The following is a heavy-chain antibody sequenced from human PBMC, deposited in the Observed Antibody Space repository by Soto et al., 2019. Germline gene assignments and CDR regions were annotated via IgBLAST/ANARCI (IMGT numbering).Heavy chain of an antibody. CDR3: ARAGLGDGSDY. Sequence: QVQLQESGPGLVKPSETLSLTCSVSGGSVSSGSYYWSWIRQPPGKGLEWIGYIYYSGSTKYNPSHKXRXTXSXXTSKNQFSLKLSSVTAADTAVYYCARAGLGDGSDYWGQGTLVTVSS. J-gene: IGHJ4*02. V-gene: IGHV4-61*01. D-gene: IGHD1-26*01. CDR1: GGSVSSGSYY. CDR2: IYYSGST.